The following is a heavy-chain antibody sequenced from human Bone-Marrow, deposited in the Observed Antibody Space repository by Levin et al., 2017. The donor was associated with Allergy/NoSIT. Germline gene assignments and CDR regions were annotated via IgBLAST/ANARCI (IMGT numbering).Heavy chain of an antibody. V-gene: IGHV4-59*08. CDR2: IYYSGST. CDR3: ARQRLGFWNRGVRFYYYGMDV. Sequence: SQTLSLTCTVSGGSISSYYWSWIRQPPGKGLEWIGYIYYSGSTNYNPSLKSRVTISVDTSKNQFSLKLSSVTAADTAVYYCARQRLGFWNRGVRFYYYGMDVWGQGTTVTVSS. J-gene: IGHJ6*02. CDR1: GGSISSYY. D-gene: IGHD1-1*01.